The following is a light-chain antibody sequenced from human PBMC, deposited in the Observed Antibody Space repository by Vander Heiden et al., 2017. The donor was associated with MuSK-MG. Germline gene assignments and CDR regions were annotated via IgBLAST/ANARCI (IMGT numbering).Light chain of an antibody. CDR2: DAS. V-gene: IGKV1-5*01. Sequence: DIQMTHSPSTLSASVGDRVIITCRASQSISSWLAWYQQKPGKAPKLLIYDASSLESGVPSRFSGSGSGTEFTLTISSLQPDDFATYYCQQYNSYPLTFGGGTKVEIK. CDR1: QSISSW. CDR3: QQYNSYPLT. J-gene: IGKJ4*01.